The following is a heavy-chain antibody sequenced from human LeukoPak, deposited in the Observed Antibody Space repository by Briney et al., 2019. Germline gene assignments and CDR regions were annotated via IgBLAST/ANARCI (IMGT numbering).Heavy chain of an antibody. J-gene: IGHJ4*02. V-gene: IGHV3-21*01. D-gene: IGHD6-6*01. CDR1: GFTFSSYS. CDR2: ISSSSSYI. Sequence: GGSLRLSCAASGFTFSSYSMNWVRQAPGKGLELVSSISSSSSYIYYADSVKGRFTISRDNAKNSLYLQMNSLRAEDTAVYYCARGVSATARRDYWGQGTLVTVSS. CDR3: ARGVSATARRDY.